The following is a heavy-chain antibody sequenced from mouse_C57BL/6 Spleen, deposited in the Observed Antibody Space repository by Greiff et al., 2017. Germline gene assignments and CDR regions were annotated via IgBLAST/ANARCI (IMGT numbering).Heavy chain of an antibody. Sequence: VQLQQPGAELVMPGASVKLSCKASGYTFTSYWMHWVKQRPGQGLEWIGEIDPSDSYTNYNQKFKGKSTLTVDKSSSTAYMQLSSLTSEDSAVYYCARIVYGSSTDYWGQGTTLTVSS. J-gene: IGHJ2*01. CDR3: ARIVYGSSTDY. D-gene: IGHD1-1*01. CDR2: IDPSDSYT. V-gene: IGHV1-69*01. CDR1: GYTFTSYW.